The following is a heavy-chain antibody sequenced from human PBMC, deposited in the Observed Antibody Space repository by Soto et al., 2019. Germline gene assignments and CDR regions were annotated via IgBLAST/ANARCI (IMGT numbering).Heavy chain of an antibody. J-gene: IGHJ5*02. V-gene: IGHV1-18*01. CDR3: AIVVGALGHWFDP. CDR1: GYTFTSYG. CDR2: ISAYNGNT. D-gene: IGHD1-26*01. Sequence: QVQLEQSGAEVKKPGASVKVSCKASGYTFTSYGISWVRQAPGQGLEWMGRISAYNGNTNYAQKLQGRVTMTTDTPTSTAYMELRSLRSVDTAVYYCAIVVGALGHWFDPWGQGTLVIVSS.